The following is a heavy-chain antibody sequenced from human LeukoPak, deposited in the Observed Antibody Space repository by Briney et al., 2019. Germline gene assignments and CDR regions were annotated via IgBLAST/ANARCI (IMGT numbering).Heavy chain of an antibody. CDR2: IYHSGST. D-gene: IGHD2-15*01. CDR3: ARVGGAAATPSLDP. V-gene: IGHV4-38-2*01. Sequence: SETLSLTCAVSGYSISSGYYWGWIRQPPGKGLEWIGSIYHSGSTYYNPSLKSRVTISVDTSKNQFSLKLSSVTAADTAVYYCARVGGAAATPSLDPWGQGTLVTVSS. J-gene: IGHJ5*02. CDR1: GYSISSGYY.